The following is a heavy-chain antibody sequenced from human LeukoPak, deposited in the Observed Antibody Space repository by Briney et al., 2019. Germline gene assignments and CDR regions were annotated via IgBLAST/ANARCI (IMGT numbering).Heavy chain of an antibody. Sequence: TGGSLRLSCAASGFTFTNYGMHWVRQAPGKGLEWVALIWFDGSNEFYADSVKGRFTISRDNSKNTLYLRMNSLRAEDTAVYYCTTGEVPYIAAAGTDYYYYYMDVWGKGTTVTVAS. CDR1: GFTFTNYG. D-gene: IGHD6-13*01. V-gene: IGHV3-33*01. CDR2: IWFDGSNE. CDR3: TTGEVPYIAAAGTDYYYYYMDV. J-gene: IGHJ6*03.